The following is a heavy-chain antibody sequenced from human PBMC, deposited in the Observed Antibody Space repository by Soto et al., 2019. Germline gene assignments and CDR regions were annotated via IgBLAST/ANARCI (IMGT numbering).Heavy chain of an antibody. V-gene: IGHV4-34*01. Sequence: QVQLQQWGAGLLKPSETLSLTCAVYGGSFSGYYWSWIRQPPGKGLEWIGEINHSGSTNYNPSLKSRVTIAVDTSKNQFSLKLSSVTAADTAVYYCARLTRPVLITMVRGVIHHNWFDPWGQGTLVTVSS. CDR2: INHSGST. CDR3: ARLTRPVLITMVRGVIHHNWFDP. CDR1: GGSFSGYY. D-gene: IGHD3-10*01. J-gene: IGHJ5*02.